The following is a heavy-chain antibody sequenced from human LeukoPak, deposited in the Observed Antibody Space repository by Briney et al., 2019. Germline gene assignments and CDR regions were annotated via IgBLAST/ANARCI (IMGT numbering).Heavy chain of an antibody. V-gene: IGHV3-30*18. CDR2: ISYDGSNK. J-gene: IGHJ4*02. CDR1: GFTFSSYG. CDR3: AKDRHFDY. Sequence: GGSLRLPCAASGFTFSSYGMHWVRQAPGKGLEWVAVISYDGSNKYYADSMKGRFTISRDNSKNTLYLQMNSLRAEDTAVYYCAKDRHFDYWGQGTLVTVSS.